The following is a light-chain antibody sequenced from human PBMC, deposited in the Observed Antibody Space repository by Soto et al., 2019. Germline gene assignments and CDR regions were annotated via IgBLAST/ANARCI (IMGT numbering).Light chain of an antibody. J-gene: IGKJ1*01. CDR2: KAS. CDR1: QRISSW. V-gene: IGKV1-5*03. Sequence: DIQMTQSPSTLSASVGDRVTITCRASQRISSWLAWYQQKPGKAPKLLISKASSLESGVPSRFSGSGSGTEFTLTISSLQPDDFATYYCQQYNSYWTFGQGTKVEIK. CDR3: QQYNSYWT.